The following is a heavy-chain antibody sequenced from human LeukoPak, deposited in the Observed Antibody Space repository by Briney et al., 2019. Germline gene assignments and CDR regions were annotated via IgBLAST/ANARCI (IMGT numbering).Heavy chain of an antibody. CDR1: GFTFSSYW. CDR2: IKEDGSEE. V-gene: IGHV3-7*01. D-gene: IGHD3-22*01. CDR3: ARHVVAVGFDY. J-gene: IGHJ4*02. Sequence: GGSLRLSCTASGFTFSSYWMSWVRQAPGKGLEWVANIKEDGSEEYYVDSVTGRFTVSRDNAKNSLYLQMDSLRAEDTAVYYCARHVVAVGFDYWGQGTLVTVSS.